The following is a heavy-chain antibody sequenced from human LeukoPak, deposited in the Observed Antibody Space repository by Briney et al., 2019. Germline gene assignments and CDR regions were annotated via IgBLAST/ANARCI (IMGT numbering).Heavy chain of an antibody. Sequence: SQTLSLTCAISGDSVSSNSAAWTWIRQSPSRGLEWLGRTYYRSKWYSDYAVSVNTRITISPDTSKNQFSLQLNSVTPEDTAVYYRARGQANWYFDVWGRGTLVTVSS. V-gene: IGHV6-1*01. CDR3: ARGQANWYFDV. CDR1: GDSVSSNSAA. CDR2: TYYRSKWYS. J-gene: IGHJ2*01.